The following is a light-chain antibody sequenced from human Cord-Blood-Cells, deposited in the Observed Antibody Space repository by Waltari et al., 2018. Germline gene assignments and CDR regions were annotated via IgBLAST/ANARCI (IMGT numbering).Light chain of an antibody. CDR3: NSLDSSGNHYV. Sequence: SSELTQDPAVSVALGQTVRITCQGDSLRSYYASWYQQKPGQAPVLVIYGTNNRPSGIPDRFSGSSSGNTASLTITGAQAEDEADYYCNSLDSSGNHYVFGTGTKVTVL. V-gene: IGLV3-19*01. CDR1: SLRSYY. CDR2: GTN. J-gene: IGLJ1*01.